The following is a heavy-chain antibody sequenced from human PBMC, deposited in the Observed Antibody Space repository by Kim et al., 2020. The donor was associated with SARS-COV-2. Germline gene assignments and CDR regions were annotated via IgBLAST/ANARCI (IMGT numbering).Heavy chain of an antibody. J-gene: IGHJ4*02. CDR3: ARGNYAEGRFDY. Sequence: SETLSLTCTVSGGSISSYYWSWIRQPPGKGLEWIGYIYYSWSTNYNPSLKSRVTISVDTSKNQFSLKLSSVTAADTAVYYCARGNYAEGRFDYWGQGTLVTVSS. D-gene: IGHD3-16*01. V-gene: IGHV4-59*13. CDR1: GGSISSYY. CDR2: IYYSWST.